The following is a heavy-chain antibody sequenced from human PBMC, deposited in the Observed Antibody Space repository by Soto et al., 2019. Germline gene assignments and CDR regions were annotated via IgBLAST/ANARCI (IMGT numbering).Heavy chain of an antibody. CDR1: GFTFSDYY. J-gene: IGHJ4*02. D-gene: IGHD1-1*01. Sequence: QVQLVESGGGLAKTGGSLRLSCRASGFTFSDYYMSWIREVPGKGLEWISYISGSSSHINSADSLKGRFTISRDNPNNSLFRQMDSLRVEDTAIYYCARRLSGHFDYWSQGTVVTVSS. CDR3: ARRLSGHFDY. V-gene: IGHV3-11*05. CDR2: ISGSSSHI.